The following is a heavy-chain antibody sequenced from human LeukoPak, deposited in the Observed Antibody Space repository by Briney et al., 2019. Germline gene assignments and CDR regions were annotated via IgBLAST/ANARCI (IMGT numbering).Heavy chain of an antibody. D-gene: IGHD2-15*01. Sequence: GASVTVSCKASGYTFTSYGISWVRQAPGQGLEWMGWISAYNGNTNYAQKLQGRVTMTTDTSTSTAYMELRSLRAEDTAVYYCARDRSSCHTLDPLDICGRGRNLTVSS. CDR1: GYTFTSYG. J-gene: IGHJ3*02. CDR2: ISAYNGNT. CDR3: ARDRSSCHTLDPLDI. V-gene: IGHV1-18*01.